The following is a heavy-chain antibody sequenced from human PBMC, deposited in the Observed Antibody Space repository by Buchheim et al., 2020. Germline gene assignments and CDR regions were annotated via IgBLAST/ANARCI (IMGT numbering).Heavy chain of an antibody. Sequence: QVHLQESGPGLVEPSGTLSLTCGVSGGSISSNNWWNWVRQTPGKRLEWIGDIAYPATTNYNPSLRSRLTISLDKSKNLVSLKLSSVTAADTAVYYCATVKRGCSRGSCYQDNWGQGTL. CDR1: GGSISSNNW. CDR2: IAYPATT. D-gene: IGHD2-2*01. J-gene: IGHJ4*02. V-gene: IGHV4-4*02. CDR3: ATVKRGCSRGSCYQDN.